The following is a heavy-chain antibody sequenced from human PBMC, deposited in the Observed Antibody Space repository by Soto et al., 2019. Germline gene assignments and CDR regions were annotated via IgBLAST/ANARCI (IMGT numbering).Heavy chain of an antibody. V-gene: IGHV1-69*13. J-gene: IGHJ3*02. CDR3: ARLVFRVVVTDDAFDI. CDR2: IIPIFGTA. D-gene: IGHD3-22*01. Sequence: ASVKVSCKASGGTFSSYAISWVRQAPGQGLEWMGGIIPIFGTANYAQKFQGRVTITADESTSTAYMELSSLRSEDTAVYYCARLVFRVVVTDDAFDIWGQGTMVT. CDR1: GGTFSSYA.